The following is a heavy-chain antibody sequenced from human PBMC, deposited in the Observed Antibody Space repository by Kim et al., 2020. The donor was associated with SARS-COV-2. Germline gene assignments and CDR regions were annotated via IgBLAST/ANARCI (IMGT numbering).Heavy chain of an antibody. Sequence: GGSLRLSCAASGFTVSSNYMSWVRQAPGKGLEWVSVIYSGGSTYYADYVKGRFTISRDNSKNTLYLQMNSLRAEDTAVYYCARTTFLPYGMDVWGQGTTVTVSS. D-gene: IGHD3-3*02. J-gene: IGHJ6*02. CDR1: GFTVSSNY. CDR2: IYSGGST. CDR3: ARTTFLPYGMDV. V-gene: IGHV3-66*01.